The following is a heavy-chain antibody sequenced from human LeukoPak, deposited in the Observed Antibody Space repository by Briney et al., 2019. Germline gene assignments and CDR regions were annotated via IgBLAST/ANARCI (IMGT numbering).Heavy chain of an antibody. J-gene: IGHJ4*02. D-gene: IGHD1-26*01. CDR1: GFTFRNYG. Sequence: PGGSLRLSCAASGFTFRNYGMDWVRQAPGKGLEWVSSISSSSSYIYYADSVKGRFTISRDNAQNSLYLQMNSLRAEDTAIYYCVRDRGTYRPIDYWGQGTLVTVSS. CDR3: VRDRGTYRPIDY. CDR2: ISSSSSYI. V-gene: IGHV3-21*04.